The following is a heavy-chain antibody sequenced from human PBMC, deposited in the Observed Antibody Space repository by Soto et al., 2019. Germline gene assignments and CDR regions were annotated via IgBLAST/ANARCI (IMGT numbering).Heavy chain of an antibody. CDR1: GGSISSYY. Sequence: NPSETLSLTCTVSGGSISSYYWSWIRQPPGKGLEWIGYIYYSGSTNYNPSLKSRVTISVDTSKNQFSLKLSSVTAADTAVYYCARGTYYYDSSGYYNWFDPWGQGTLVTVSS. J-gene: IGHJ5*02. D-gene: IGHD3-22*01. V-gene: IGHV4-59*01. CDR3: ARGTYYYDSSGYYNWFDP. CDR2: IYYSGST.